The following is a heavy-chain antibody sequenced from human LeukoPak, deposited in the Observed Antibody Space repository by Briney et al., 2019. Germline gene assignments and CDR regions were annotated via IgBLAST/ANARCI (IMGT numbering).Heavy chain of an antibody. J-gene: IGHJ4*02. CDR1: GYTFTGYY. CDR3: ATDQRYAFDY. Sequence: GASVKVSCKASGYTFTGYYVHWVRQAPGQGLEWVGWINPNSGGTNYAPKFQGRVTMTRDTSISTAYMELSRLRSDDTAVYYCATDQRYAFDYWGQGILVTVSS. D-gene: IGHD3-9*01. V-gene: IGHV1-2*02. CDR2: INPNSGGT.